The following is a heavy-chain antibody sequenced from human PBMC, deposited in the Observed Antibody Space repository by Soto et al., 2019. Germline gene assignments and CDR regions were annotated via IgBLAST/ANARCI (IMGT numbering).Heavy chain of an antibody. V-gene: IGHV4-39*07. CDR1: GGSISSSSYY. CDR3: ARGPTTEKVDY. Sequence: SETLSLTCTVSGGSISSSSYYWGWIRQPPGKGLEWIGSIYYSGSPYNNPSLKSRVTISADTSMNQFSLALTSVTAADTAMYYCARGPTTEKVDYWGQGILVTVSS. J-gene: IGHJ4*02. CDR2: IYYSGSP.